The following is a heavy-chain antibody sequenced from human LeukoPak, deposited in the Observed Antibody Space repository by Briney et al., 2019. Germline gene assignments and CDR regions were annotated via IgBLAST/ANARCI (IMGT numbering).Heavy chain of an antibody. D-gene: IGHD2-2*01. J-gene: IGHJ5*02. CDR1: GGSVSSGGYY. CDR3: ARGGPADQLLSSAWFDP. CDR2: IHYSGST. Sequence: SETLSLTCTVSGGSVSSGGYYWTWIRQLPGKGLELIGYIHYSGSTYHNPSLKSRVTMSVDTSKNQFSLKLSSVTAADTAVYYCARGGPADQLLSSAWFDPWGQGTLVTVSS. V-gene: IGHV4-31*03.